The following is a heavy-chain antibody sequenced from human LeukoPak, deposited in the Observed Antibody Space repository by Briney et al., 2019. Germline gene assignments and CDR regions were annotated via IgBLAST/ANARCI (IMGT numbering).Heavy chain of an antibody. Sequence: SETLSLTCSVSGGSISNYYWSWIRQPPGKGLEWIGYIYYTGSTSYNPSLKSRVTISIDTSKNQFSLKLSSVTAADTAVYYCARVSGSYLWIQYFQHWGQGTLVTVSS. J-gene: IGHJ1*01. CDR2: IYYTGST. CDR1: GGSISNYY. D-gene: IGHD1-26*01. V-gene: IGHV4-59*12. CDR3: ARVSGSYLWIQYFQH.